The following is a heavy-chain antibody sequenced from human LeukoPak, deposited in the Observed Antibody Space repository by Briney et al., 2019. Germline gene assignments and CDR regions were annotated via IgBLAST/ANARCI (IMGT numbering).Heavy chain of an antibody. J-gene: IGHJ5*02. V-gene: IGHV4-30-4*01. Sequence: SETLSLTCTVSGGSISSGDYYWGWIRQPPGKDLEWIGYIYYSGSTYYNPSLKSRVTISVDTSKNQFSLKLSSVTAADTAVYYCARATSWECSGGSCYYNWFDPWGQGTLVTVSS. CDR2: IYYSGST. CDR3: ARATSWECSGGSCYYNWFDP. CDR1: GGSISSGDYY. D-gene: IGHD2-15*01.